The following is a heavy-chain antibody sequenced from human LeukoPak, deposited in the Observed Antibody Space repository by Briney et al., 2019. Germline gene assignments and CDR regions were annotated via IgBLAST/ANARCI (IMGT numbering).Heavy chain of an antibody. V-gene: IGHV3-74*01. CDR1: GFAFSSYC. Sequence: GGSLRLSCAASGFAFSSYCMHWVRQAPGEGLEWVSDVSSDGSSTAYADSVKGRFTISRDNAKNTLYLQMNSLRAEDKAVYYCTRTLCSSTSICFEDWGQGTLVAVSS. J-gene: IGHJ4*02. CDR3: TRTLCSSTSICFED. D-gene: IGHD2-2*01. CDR2: VSSDGSST.